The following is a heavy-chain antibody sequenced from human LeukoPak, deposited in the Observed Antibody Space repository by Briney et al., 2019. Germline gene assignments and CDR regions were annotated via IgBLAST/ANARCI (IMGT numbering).Heavy chain of an antibody. V-gene: IGHV4-34*01. D-gene: IGHD6-13*01. Sequence: SETLSLTCGVYGASFSDYYWNWIRQPPGKGLEWIGEINHSGSTNYNPSLKSRVTISVDTSKNQFSLKLSSVTAADTAVYYCARVTRYSSSWYDYWGQGTLVTVSS. J-gene: IGHJ4*02. CDR3: ARVTRYSSSWYDY. CDR1: GASFSDYY. CDR2: INHSGST.